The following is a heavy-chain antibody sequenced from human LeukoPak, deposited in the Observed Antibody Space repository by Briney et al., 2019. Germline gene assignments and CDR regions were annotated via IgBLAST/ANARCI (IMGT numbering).Heavy chain of an antibody. V-gene: IGHV4-39*07. CDR1: GGSIGSSTYY. D-gene: IGHD3-22*01. J-gene: IGHJ4*02. CDR3: ARDVGDYYGGY. Sequence: SETLSLTCTVSGGSIGSSTYYWGWIRQPPGKGLEWLWSSYYSGSTYYNPSLKSRVTISVDTSKKPLSLKLSSVTGADTAIYYCARDVGDYYGGYWGQGTLVTVSS. CDR2: SYYSGST.